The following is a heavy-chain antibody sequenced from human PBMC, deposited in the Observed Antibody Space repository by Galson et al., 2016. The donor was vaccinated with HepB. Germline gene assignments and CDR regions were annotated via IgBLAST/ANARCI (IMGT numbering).Heavy chain of an antibody. D-gene: IGHD3/OR15-3a*01. J-gene: IGHJ3*02. CDR2: ISSGSSYI. Sequence: SLRLSCAASGFTFSSYGMNWVRQAPGKGLEWVSYISSGSSYIYYADSVKGRFTISRDNAKKSPYLQMNSLRDEDTAVYYCAKDAWTGDYARDAFDIWGQGTMVTVSS. CDR1: GFTFSSYG. CDR3: AKDAWTGDYARDAFDI. V-gene: IGHV3-21*01.